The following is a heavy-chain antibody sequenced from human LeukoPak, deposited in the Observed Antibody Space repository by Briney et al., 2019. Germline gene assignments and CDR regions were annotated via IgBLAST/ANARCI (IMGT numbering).Heavy chain of an antibody. J-gene: IGHJ4*02. D-gene: IGHD3-10*01. CDR2: ISWNSGSI. V-gene: IGHV3-9*01. Sequence: GGSLRLSCAASGFTFDDYAMHWVRQAPGKGLEWVSGISWNSGSIGYADSVKGRFTISRDNAKNSLNLQMNSLRAEDTALYYCAKDERYYYGSGSSSIDYWGQGTLVTVSS. CDR1: GFTFDDYA. CDR3: AKDERYYYGSGSSSIDY.